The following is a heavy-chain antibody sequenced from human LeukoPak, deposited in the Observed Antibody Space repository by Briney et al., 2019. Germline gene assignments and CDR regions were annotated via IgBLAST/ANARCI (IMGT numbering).Heavy chain of an antibody. CDR2: IYYSGST. J-gene: IGHJ4*02. CDR1: GGSISSYY. CDR3: ARDQGSSSSLGY. D-gene: IGHD6-6*01. V-gene: IGHV4-59*01. Sequence: SETLSLTCTVSGGSISSYYWSWIRQPPGKGLEWIGYIYYSGSTNYNPSLKSRVTISVDTSKNQFSLKLSSVTAADTAVYYCARDQGSSSSLGYWGPGTLVTVSS.